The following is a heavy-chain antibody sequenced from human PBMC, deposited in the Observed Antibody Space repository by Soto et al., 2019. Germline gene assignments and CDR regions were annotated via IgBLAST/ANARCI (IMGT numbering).Heavy chain of an antibody. CDR2: IYWDDDK. CDR1: GFSLSTSGVG. V-gene: IGHV2-5*02. D-gene: IGHD2-21*02. Sequence: QITLKESGPPLVKPTQTLTLTCTFSGFSLSTSGVGVGWIRQPPGKALEWLALIYWDDDKRYSPSLKSRLTLTKDSSKNQVVLTMTNMDPVDTATYYGAHRRYCGGDCASKPFDYWGQGTLVTVSS. CDR3: AHRRYCGGDCASKPFDY. J-gene: IGHJ4*02.